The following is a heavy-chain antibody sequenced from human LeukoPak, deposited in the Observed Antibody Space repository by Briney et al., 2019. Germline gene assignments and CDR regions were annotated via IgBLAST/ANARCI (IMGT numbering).Heavy chain of an antibody. Sequence: ASATLSLTCTVSGGSISSNYWSWIRQPPGKGLEWIGCIYYSGSTKYNPSLKSRVTISVDTSKNQFSLKLSSVTAADTAVYYCARTTDSITMVRAPLSWFDPWGQGTLVTVSS. CDR1: GGSISSNY. J-gene: IGHJ5*02. D-gene: IGHD3-10*01. CDR2: IYYSGST. CDR3: ARTTDSITMVRAPLSWFDP. V-gene: IGHV4-59*08.